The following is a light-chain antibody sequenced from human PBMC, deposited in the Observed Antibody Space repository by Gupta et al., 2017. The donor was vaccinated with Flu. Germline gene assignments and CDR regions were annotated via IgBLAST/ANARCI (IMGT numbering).Light chain of an antibody. Sequence: SVLTPPPSVPVAPGQPARITCGGTNTGSKSVHWYQQQPGQAPVLVVYDDSDRAAGIPERFSGSNSGNTATLTISRVEAGDDAYYYCQVWDSSRVVFGGGTKLTVL. V-gene: IGLV3-21*02. CDR1: NTGSKS. CDR3: QVWDSSRVV. CDR2: DDS. J-gene: IGLJ2*01.